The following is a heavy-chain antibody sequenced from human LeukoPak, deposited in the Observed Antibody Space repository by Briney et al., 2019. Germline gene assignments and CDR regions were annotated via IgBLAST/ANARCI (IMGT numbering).Heavy chain of an antibody. CDR1: GGSISSYY. CDR3: ARAQRYSSSWYLDY. D-gene: IGHD6-13*01. V-gene: IGHV4-4*07. Sequence: SETLSLTCTVSGGSISSYYWSWIRQPAGKGLEWIGRIYTSGSTNYNPSLKSRVTMSVDTSKNQFSRKLSSVTAADTAAYYCARAQRYSSSWYLDYWGQGTLVTVSS. J-gene: IGHJ4*02. CDR2: IYTSGST.